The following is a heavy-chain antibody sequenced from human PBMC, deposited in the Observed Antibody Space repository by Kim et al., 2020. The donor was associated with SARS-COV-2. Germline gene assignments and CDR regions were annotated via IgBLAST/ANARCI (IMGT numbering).Heavy chain of an antibody. CDR2: IDPSDSYT. Sequence: GESLKISCKGSGYSFTSYWISWVRQMPGKGLEWMGRIDPSDSYTNYSPSFQGHVTISADKSISTAYLQWSSLKASDTAMYYCARSSVYSSSWYSEYYYYYGMDVWGQGTTVTVSS. CDR1: GYSFTSYW. J-gene: IGHJ6*02. CDR3: ARSSVYSSSWYSEYYYYYGMDV. V-gene: IGHV5-10-1*01. D-gene: IGHD6-13*01.